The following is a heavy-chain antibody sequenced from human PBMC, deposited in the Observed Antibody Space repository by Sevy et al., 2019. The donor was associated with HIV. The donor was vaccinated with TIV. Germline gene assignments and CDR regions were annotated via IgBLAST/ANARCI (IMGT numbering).Heavy chain of an antibody. CDR2: IKSKIDGATR. CDR3: TAGVGTSDFDY. CDR1: GFTFNNAW. D-gene: IGHD1-26*01. Sequence: GGSLRLSCEASGFTFNNAWMSWVRQAPGKGLEWVGRIKSKIDGATRDFTAPVKGQFAISRDDSKNTLYLQMNSLKTEDTAVYYCTAGVGTSDFDYWGRGVLVTVSS. J-gene: IGHJ4*02. V-gene: IGHV3-15*01.